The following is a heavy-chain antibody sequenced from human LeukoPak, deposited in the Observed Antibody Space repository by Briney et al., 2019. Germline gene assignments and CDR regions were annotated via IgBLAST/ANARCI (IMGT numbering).Heavy chain of an antibody. CDR2: IIPIFGTA. D-gene: IGHD3-22*01. Sequence: ASAKVSCKASGGTFSIYAISWVRQAPGQGLEWMGGIIPIFGTANYAQKFQGRVTITADESTSTAYMELSSLRSEDTAVYYCARSISINYDSSGYAYFQHWGQGTLVTVSS. V-gene: IGHV1-69*13. CDR1: GGTFSIYA. J-gene: IGHJ1*01. CDR3: ARSISINYDSSGYAYFQH.